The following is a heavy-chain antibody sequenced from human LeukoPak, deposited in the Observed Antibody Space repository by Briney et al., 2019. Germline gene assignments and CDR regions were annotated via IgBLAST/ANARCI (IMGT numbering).Heavy chain of an antibody. Sequence: PSETLSLTCTVSGDSFTSVTDYWAWIRQPPGKGLEWIGTIYYSGSTYYNPSLKSRVTISVDTSKNQFSLKLTSVTAADTALYYCARGKLKLDWFDPWGQGTLVTVSS. J-gene: IGHJ5*02. CDR2: IYYSGST. CDR3: ARGKLKLDWFDP. V-gene: IGHV4-39*07. CDR1: GDSFTSVTDY. D-gene: IGHD1-1*01.